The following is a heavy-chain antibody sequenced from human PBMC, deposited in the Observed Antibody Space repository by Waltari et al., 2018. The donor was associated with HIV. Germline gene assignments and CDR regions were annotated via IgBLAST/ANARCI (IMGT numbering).Heavy chain of an antibody. CDR3: TREHSTGWS. J-gene: IGHJ5*02. Sequence: EVQLVESGGGLVQPGRSLRLSCTASGFTFGDYAVSWVRQAPGEGLEWLSVITSKAYGGTTEYAASVRGRFTISRDDSKSIAYLQMNSLKIEDTAVYYCTREHSTGWSWGQGTLVTVSS. CDR2: ITSKAYGGTT. CDR1: GFTFGDYA. D-gene: IGHD6-19*01. V-gene: IGHV3-49*04.